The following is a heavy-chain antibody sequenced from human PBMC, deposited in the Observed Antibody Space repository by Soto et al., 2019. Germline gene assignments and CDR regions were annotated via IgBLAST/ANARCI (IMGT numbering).Heavy chain of an antibody. Sequence: ASVKVSCTASGYTFTSYATHWVRQASGQRLEWMGWINAGNGNTKYSQKFQSRVTITRDTSASTAYMELSSLISEDTAVYYCARVPGYSIGDLWGRGTLVTVSS. CDR3: ARVPGYSIGDL. D-gene: IGHD2-21*01. V-gene: IGHV1-3*01. J-gene: IGHJ2*01. CDR2: INAGNGNT. CDR1: GYTFTSYA.